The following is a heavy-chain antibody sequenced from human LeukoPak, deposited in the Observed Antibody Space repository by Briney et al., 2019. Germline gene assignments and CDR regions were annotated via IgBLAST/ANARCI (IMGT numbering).Heavy chain of an antibody. CDR3: TTPYVWGSYRYSD. V-gene: IGHV3-15*01. J-gene: IGHJ4*02. Sequence: PGGSLRLSCAASGFTFSNAWMSWVRQAPGKGLEWVGRIKSKTDGGTTDYAAPVKGRFTISRDDSKNTLYLQMNSLKTVDTAVYYCTTPYVWGSYRYSDWGQGTLVTVSS. CDR2: IKSKTDGGTT. D-gene: IGHD3-16*02. CDR1: GFTFSNAW.